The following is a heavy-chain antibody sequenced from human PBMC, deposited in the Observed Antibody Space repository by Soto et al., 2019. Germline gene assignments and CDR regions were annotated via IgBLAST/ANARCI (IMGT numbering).Heavy chain of an antibody. Sequence: SETLSLSCTVSGGSISSYYWSWIRQPAGKGLEWIGRIYTSGSANYNPSLKSRVTMSVDTSKNQFSLKLSSVTAADTAVYYCARDPNKAGSYYYYGMDVWGQGTTVTVSS. CDR2: IYTSGSA. D-gene: IGHD2-15*01. CDR3: ARDPNKAGSYYYYGMDV. CDR1: GGSISSYY. J-gene: IGHJ6*02. V-gene: IGHV4-4*07.